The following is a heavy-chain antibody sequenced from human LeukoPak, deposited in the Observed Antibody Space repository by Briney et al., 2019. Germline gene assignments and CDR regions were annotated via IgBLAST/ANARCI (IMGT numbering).Heavy chain of an antibody. CDR1: GFTFSTYG. CDR3: AKDIYTDSTGWLGPSDY. V-gene: IGHV3-30*18. J-gene: IGHJ4*02. D-gene: IGHD6-19*01. CDR2: ISYDGTNK. Sequence: GGSLRLSCAASGFTFSTYGMHWVRQAPGKGLEWVAVISYDGTNKYYADSVKGRFTISSDNSKNTLYLQMNSLRAEDTAVYYCAKDIYTDSTGWLGPSDYWGQGTLVTVSS.